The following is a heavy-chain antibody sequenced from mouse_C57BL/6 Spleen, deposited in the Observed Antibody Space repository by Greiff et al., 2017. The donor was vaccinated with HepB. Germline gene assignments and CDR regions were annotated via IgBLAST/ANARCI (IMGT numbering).Heavy chain of an antibody. CDR2: ISYSGST. CDR3: AITARIKY. D-gene: IGHD1-2*01. V-gene: IGHV3-2*02. CDR1: GYSITSGYG. J-gene: IGHJ2*01. Sequence: DVKLQESGPGLVKPSQSLSLTCTVTGYSITSGYGWNWIRQFPGNKLEWMGYISYSGSTNYNPSLKSRISITRDTSKNQFFLQLNSVTTDDTATYYCAITARIKYWGQGTTLTVSS.